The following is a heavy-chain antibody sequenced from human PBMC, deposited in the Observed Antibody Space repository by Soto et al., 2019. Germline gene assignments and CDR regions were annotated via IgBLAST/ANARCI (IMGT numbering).Heavy chain of an antibody. Sequence: ASGKVSCKASGYTFTSSGISWGRQAPGRGLEWMGWISAYNGNTNYAQKLQGRVTMTTDTSTSTAYMELRSLRSDDTAVYFCARDPSYYDFWSGYYSYFDYWGQGTLVTVSS. CDR3: ARDPSYYDFWSGYYSYFDY. J-gene: IGHJ4*02. V-gene: IGHV1-18*01. D-gene: IGHD3-3*01. CDR2: ISAYNGNT. CDR1: GYTFTSSG.